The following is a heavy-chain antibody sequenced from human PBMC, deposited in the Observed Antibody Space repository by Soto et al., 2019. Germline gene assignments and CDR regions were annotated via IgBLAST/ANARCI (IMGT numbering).Heavy chain of an antibody. CDR2: VVVGSGNT. Sequence: ASVKVSCKASGFTFTSSAVQWVRQARGQRLEWIGWVVVGSGNTNYAQKFQERVTITRDMSTSTAYMELSSLRSEDTAVYYCAADSMYYDSSGSLSNWIDPWGQGTLVTVSS. CDR3: AADSMYYDSSGSLSNWIDP. V-gene: IGHV1-58*01. CDR1: GFTFTSSA. J-gene: IGHJ5*02. D-gene: IGHD3-22*01.